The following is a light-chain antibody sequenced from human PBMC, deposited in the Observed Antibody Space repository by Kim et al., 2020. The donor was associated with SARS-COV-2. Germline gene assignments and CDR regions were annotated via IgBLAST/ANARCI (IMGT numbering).Light chain of an antibody. J-gene: IGKJ4*02. CDR2: HAS. V-gene: IGKV1-5*01. CDR1: QSISGW. Sequence: LQVTQSPSTLSASVGDRVTITCRASQSISGWLAWYQQKPGKAPKLLIYHASTLQGGVPSRFSGSGSGTEFTLTINNLQPDDFATYCCLHLGTFGVGTKMDIK. CDR3: LHLGT.